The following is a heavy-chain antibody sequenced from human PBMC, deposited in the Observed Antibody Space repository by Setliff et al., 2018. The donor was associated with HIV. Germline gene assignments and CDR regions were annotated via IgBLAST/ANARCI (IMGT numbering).Heavy chain of an antibody. V-gene: IGHV3-30*12. J-gene: IGHJ3*02. CDR3: ATWPTERLNALDI. CDR2: ISYDGSSE. D-gene: IGHD5-12*01. Sequence: LSLTCTVSGGTISSSDYYWGWVRQAPGKGLEWVSVISYDGSSESYADSVKGRFTISRDDAKNSLYLQMNSLRAEDTAVYYCATWPTERLNALDIWGQGTMVTVSS. CDR1: GGTISSSDYY.